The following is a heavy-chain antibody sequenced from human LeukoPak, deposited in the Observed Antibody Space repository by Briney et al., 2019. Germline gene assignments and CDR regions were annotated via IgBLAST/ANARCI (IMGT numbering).Heavy chain of an antibody. V-gene: IGHV3-49*04. D-gene: IGHD6-13*01. CDR2: IRSKAYGGTT. CDR3: TRDPRIAAAGTGDY. CDR1: GFTFGDYA. J-gene: IGHJ4*02. Sequence: GGSLRLSCTASGFTFGDYAMSWVRPAPGKGLEWVGFIRSKAYGGTTEYAASVKGRFTISRDDSKSIAYLQMNSLKTEDTAVYYCTRDPRIAAAGTGDYWGQGTLVTVSS.